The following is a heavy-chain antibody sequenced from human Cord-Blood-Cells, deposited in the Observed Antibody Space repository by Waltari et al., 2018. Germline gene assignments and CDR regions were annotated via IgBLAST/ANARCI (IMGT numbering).Heavy chain of an antibody. V-gene: IGHV1-2*06. CDR1: GYTFTGYY. J-gene: IGHJ4*02. Sequence: QVQLVQSGAEVKKPGASVKVSCKASGYTFTGYYMHWVRQAPGQGLEWMGRINPNSGGTNYAQKFHGRVTMTRDTSNSTAYMELSRLRSDDTAVYYCARATCDMVQGVIDYWGQGTLVTVSS. CDR3: ARATCDMVQGVIDY. CDR2: INPNSGGT. D-gene: IGHD3-10*01.